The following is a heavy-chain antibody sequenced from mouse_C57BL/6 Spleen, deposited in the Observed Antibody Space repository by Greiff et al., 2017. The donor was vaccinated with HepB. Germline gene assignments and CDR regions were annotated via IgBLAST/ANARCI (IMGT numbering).Heavy chain of an antibody. V-gene: IGHV1-55*01. Sequence: QVQLKQPGAELVKPGASVKMSCKASGYTFTSYWITWVKQRPGQGLEWIGDIYPGSGSTNYNEKFKSKATLTVDTSSSTAYMQLSSLTSEDSAVYYCARRLYYGTQDPFDYWGQGTTLTVSS. D-gene: IGHD1-1*01. J-gene: IGHJ2*01. CDR1: GYTFTSYW. CDR2: IYPGSGST. CDR3: ARRLYYGTQDPFDY.